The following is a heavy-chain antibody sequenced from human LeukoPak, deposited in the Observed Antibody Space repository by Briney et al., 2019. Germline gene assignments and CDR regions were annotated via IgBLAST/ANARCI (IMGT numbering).Heavy chain of an antibody. D-gene: IGHD3-9*01. J-gene: IGHJ4*02. Sequence: GGSLRLSCAAAALTFVSYSMNWVRQAPGKGLEWVSSISSSSSYIYYADSVKGRFTISRDNAKNSLYLQMNSLRAEDTAVYYCESTNILTGYPRPYWSQGTLVTVSS. CDR2: ISSSSSYI. V-gene: IGHV3-21*01. CDR1: ALTFVSYS. CDR3: ESTNILTGYPRPY.